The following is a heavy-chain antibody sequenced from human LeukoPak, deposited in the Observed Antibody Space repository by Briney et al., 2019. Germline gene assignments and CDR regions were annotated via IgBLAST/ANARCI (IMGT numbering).Heavy chain of an antibody. J-gene: IGHJ3*02. V-gene: IGHV3-30*02. D-gene: IGHD4-17*01. CDR2: IRYDGSKK. CDR1: GFAFRSHA. Sequence: GGSLRLSCTASGFAFRSHAMHWVRQAPGKGLEWVAFIRYDGSKKFYADSVKGRFTISRDNSKNTLYLQMYSLRAEDTAVYYCARGYDYGDPNDAFDIWGQGTMVTVSS. CDR3: ARGYDYGDPNDAFDI.